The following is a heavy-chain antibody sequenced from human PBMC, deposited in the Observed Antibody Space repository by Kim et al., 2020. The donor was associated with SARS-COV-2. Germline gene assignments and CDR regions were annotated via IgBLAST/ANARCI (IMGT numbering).Heavy chain of an antibody. V-gene: IGHV4-34*01. D-gene: IGHD4-17*01. CDR2: INHSGST. CDR3: ARGPARPSTTVTKKRAGAFDI. J-gene: IGHJ3*02. Sequence: SETLSLTCAVYGGSFSGYYWSWIRQPPGKGLEWIGEINHSGSTNYNPSLKSRVTISVDTSKNQFSLKLSSVTAADTAVYYCARGPARPSTTVTKKRAGAFDIWGQGTMVTVSS. CDR1: GGSFSGYY.